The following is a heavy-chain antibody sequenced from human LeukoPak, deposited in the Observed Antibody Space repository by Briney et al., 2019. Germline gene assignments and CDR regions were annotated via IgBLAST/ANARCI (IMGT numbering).Heavy chain of an antibody. J-gene: IGHJ4*02. V-gene: IGHV3-23*01. D-gene: IGHD2-21*02. CDR1: GFTVSSNY. Sequence: GGSLRLSCAASGFTVSSNYMSWVRQAPGKGLEWVSAISGSGGSTYYADSVKGRFTISRDNSKNTLYLQMNSLRAEDTAVYYCAKSPDKVVTAIDYWGQGTLVTVSS. CDR3: AKSPDKVVTAIDY. CDR2: ISGSGGST.